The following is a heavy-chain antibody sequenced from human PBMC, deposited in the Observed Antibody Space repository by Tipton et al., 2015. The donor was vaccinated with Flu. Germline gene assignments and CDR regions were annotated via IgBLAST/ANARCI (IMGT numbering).Heavy chain of an antibody. CDR3: ARRDYSNYVSDPKSWFDL. Sequence: TLSLTCTVSGDSITSDYYWGWIRQFPGKGLEWIGTVSRTGSTIYNPSLKSRVTLSIDTSKNQFSVKMKSVTASDMAVYYCARRDYSNYVSDPKSWFDLWGQGTQVTVSS. D-gene: IGHD4-11*01. CDR2: VSRTGST. CDR1: GDSITSDYY. J-gene: IGHJ5*02. V-gene: IGHV4-38-2*02.